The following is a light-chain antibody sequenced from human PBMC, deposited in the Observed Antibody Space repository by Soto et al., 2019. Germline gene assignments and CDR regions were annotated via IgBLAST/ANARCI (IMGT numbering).Light chain of an antibody. J-gene: IGKJ1*01. CDR1: QSVASD. V-gene: IGKV3-20*01. Sequence: IVLTQSPGTLSLSTGEKATLSSRASQSVASDLAWYQQKPGQAPRLLIHGIFTRATGVPNRITGSGSGTDFTLSISRLEPEDFAVYYCQQYGGSTRTFGQGPKVDI. CDR3: QQYGGSTRT. CDR2: GIF.